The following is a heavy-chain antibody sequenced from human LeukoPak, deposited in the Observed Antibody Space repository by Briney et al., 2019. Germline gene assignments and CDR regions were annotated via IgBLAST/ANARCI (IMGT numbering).Heavy chain of an antibody. CDR1: GFTFSSYG. J-gene: IGHJ6*04. CDR3: AELGITMIGGV. D-gene: IGHD3-10*02. V-gene: IGHV3-23*01. CDR2: ISGSGGST. Sequence: GGSLRLSCAASGFTFSSYGMSWVRQAPEKGLEWVSAISGSGGSTYYADSVKGRFTISRDNSKNTLYLQMNSLRAEDTAVYYCAELGITMIGGVWGKGTTVTISS.